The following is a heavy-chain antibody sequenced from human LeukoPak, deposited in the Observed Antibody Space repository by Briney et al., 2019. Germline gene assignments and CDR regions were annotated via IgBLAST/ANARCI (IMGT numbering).Heavy chain of an antibody. V-gene: IGHV1-46*01. CDR1: GYSFTSNY. Sequence: ASVKVSCKVSGYSFTSNYIHWVRQAPGQGLEWMGMIYPRDGSTSYAQRFQDRVTVTRDTSTSTVHMELSGLRSEDTAVYYFARDQKGFDYWGQGTLVTVSS. J-gene: IGHJ4*01. CDR2: IYPRDGST. CDR3: ARDQKGFDY.